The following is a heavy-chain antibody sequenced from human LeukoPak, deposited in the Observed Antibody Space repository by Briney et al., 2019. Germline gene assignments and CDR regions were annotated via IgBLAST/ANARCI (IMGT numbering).Heavy chain of an antibody. D-gene: IGHD3-10*01. CDR2: INHSGST. Sequence: PSETLSLTCAVYGGSFSGYYWSWIRQPPGKGLEWIGEINHSGSTNYNPSLKSRVTISVDTSKNQFSLKLSSVTAADTAVYYCAREGLLWSPVGGYYMDVWGKGTTVTISS. CDR1: GGSFSGYY. J-gene: IGHJ6*03. CDR3: AREGLLWSPVGGYYMDV. V-gene: IGHV4-34*01.